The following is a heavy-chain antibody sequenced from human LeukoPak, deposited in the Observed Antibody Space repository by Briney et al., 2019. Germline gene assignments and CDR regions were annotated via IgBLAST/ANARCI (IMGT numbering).Heavy chain of an antibody. J-gene: IGHJ6*03. CDR2: MNPNSGNT. CDR3: ARAIAAYYYYYYMDV. D-gene: IGHD6-13*01. CDR1: GYTFTSYD. Sequence: ASVKVSCKASGYTFTSYDINWVRQATGRGLEWMGWMNPNSGNTGYAQKFQGRVTITRNTSISTAYMELSSLRSEDTAVYYCARAIAAYYYYYYMDVWGKGTTVTVSS. V-gene: IGHV1-8*03.